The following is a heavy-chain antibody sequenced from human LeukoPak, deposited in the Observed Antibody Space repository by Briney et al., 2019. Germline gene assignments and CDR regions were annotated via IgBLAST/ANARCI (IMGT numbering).Heavy chain of an antibody. D-gene: IGHD2-2*01. J-gene: IGHJ6*02. CDR1: GYSFTSYW. CDR3: AKYLGGSRYQLPSGGMDV. Sequence: GESLKISCKGSGYSFTSYWIGWVRQMPGKALEWMGIIYPGDSDTRYSPSFQGQVTISADRSISTAYLQWNSLKASDTAMYYYAKYLGGSRYQLPSGGMDVWGQGTTVIVAS. CDR2: IYPGDSDT. V-gene: IGHV5-51*01.